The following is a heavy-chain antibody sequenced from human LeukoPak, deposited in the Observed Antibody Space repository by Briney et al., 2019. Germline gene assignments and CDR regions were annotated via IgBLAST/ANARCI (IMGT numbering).Heavy chain of an antibody. Sequence: GGSLRLSCAASGFTLSSFNMNWVRQAPGKGLQWVASISSGSVYIYYADSMKGRFTISRDNAKNSMYLQMYSLRAEDTAVYYCARGPKYISATGPYYFDYWGQGTLVTVSS. CDR1: GFTLSSFN. V-gene: IGHV3-21*01. CDR3: ARGPKYISATGPYYFDY. D-gene: IGHD6-13*01. J-gene: IGHJ4*02. CDR2: ISSGSVYI.